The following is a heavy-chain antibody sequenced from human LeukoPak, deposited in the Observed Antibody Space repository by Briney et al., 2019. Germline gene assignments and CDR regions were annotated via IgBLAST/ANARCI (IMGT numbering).Heavy chain of an antibody. Sequence: ASVKVSCKASGYTFTGYYMHWVRQAPGQGLEWMGWINPNSGGTNYAQKFQGRVTMTRDTSISTAYMELSRLRSDDTAVYYCAIPYSSSWGTYDAFDIWGQGTMVTVSS. V-gene: IGHV1-2*02. CDR2: INPNSGGT. CDR3: AIPYSSSWGTYDAFDI. D-gene: IGHD6-13*01. CDR1: GYTFTGYY. J-gene: IGHJ3*02.